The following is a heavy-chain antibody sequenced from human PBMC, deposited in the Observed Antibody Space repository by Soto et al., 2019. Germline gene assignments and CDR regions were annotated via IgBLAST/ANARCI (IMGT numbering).Heavy chain of an antibody. V-gene: IGHV3-30*18. CDR3: AKEFFDSSGFYPSLDALDI. Sequence: QVQLAESGGGVVQPGRSLTITCAASGFTLGTYGMHWVRQAPGKGLEWVAVISNDGGGKYYSDSVMGRFTISRDNSKNTLFLQMNSLRAEDTAVYFCAKEFFDSSGFYPSLDALDIWGQGTVVTVSS. CDR2: ISNDGGGK. D-gene: IGHD3-22*01. J-gene: IGHJ3*02. CDR1: GFTLGTYG.